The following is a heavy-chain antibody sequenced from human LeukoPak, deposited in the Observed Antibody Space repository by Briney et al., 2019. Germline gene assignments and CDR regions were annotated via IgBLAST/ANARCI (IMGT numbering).Heavy chain of an antibody. D-gene: IGHD3-9*01. Sequence: GGSLRVSCAASGFIFRNYAMSWVRQAPGKGLEWVSAITGSGDTTYYADSVKGRFSISRDNSKNTLYVEMNTLRAEDTAVYYCAKWGDYDILTGYYVSDFWGQGTLVTVSS. CDR2: ITGSGDTT. V-gene: IGHV3-23*01. CDR1: GFIFRNYA. CDR3: AKWGDYDILTGYYVSDF. J-gene: IGHJ4*02.